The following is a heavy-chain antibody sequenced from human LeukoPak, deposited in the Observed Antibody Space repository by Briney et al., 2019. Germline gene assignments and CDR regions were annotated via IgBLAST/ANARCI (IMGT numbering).Heavy chain of an antibody. CDR1: GFTFSSYD. V-gene: IGHV3-13*01. J-gene: IGHJ6*02. CDR2: IGTAGDT. CDR3: ARGGTTVTTHYYYYGMDV. D-gene: IGHD4-4*01. Sequence: GGSLRLSCAASGFTFSSYDMHWVRQATGKGLEWVSAIGTAGDTYYPGSVKGRFTISRENAKNSLYLQMNSLRAGDTAVYYCARGGTTVTTHYYYYGMDVWGQGTTATVSS.